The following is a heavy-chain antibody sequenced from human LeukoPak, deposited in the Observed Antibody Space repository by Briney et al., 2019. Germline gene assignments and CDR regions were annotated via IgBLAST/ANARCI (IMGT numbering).Heavy chain of an antibody. D-gene: IGHD3-16*01. Sequence: TGGSLRLSCAASGFTFSSYAMHWVRQAPGKGLEWVAVISYDGSNKYYADSVKGRFTISRDNSKNTLYLQMNSLRAEDTAVYYCARSTRSGLYDFFEGSDYWGQGTLVTVSS. J-gene: IGHJ4*02. CDR1: GFTFSSYA. CDR3: ARSTRSGLYDFFEGSDY. V-gene: IGHV3-30-3*01. CDR2: ISYDGSNK.